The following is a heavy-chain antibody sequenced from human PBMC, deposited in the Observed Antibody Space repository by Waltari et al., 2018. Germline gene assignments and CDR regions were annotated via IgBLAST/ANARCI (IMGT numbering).Heavy chain of an antibody. V-gene: IGHV3-30*02. CDR1: GFTFGTYG. CDR3: AKLSGRVPVDY. D-gene: IGHD3-3*01. CDR2: MAYGGSDK. Sequence: QVQLVESGGGVVQPGGSLRLSCAASGFTFGTYGMHWVRQAPGKGLKWVAFMAYGGSDKYYADSVKGRFTISRDNSKNTLYLAMDSLRAEDTAVYYCAKLSGRVPVDYWGQGTLVTVSS. J-gene: IGHJ4*02.